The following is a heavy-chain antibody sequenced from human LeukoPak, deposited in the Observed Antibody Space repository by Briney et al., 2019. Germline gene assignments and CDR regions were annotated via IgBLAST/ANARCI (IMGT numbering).Heavy chain of an antibody. CDR2: ISAYNGNT. D-gene: IGHD1-26*01. Sequence: ASVKVSCKASGHTFTSYGISWVRQAPGQGLEWMGWISAYNGNTNYAQKLQGRVTMTTDTSTSTAYMELRSLRSDDTAVYYCARDRLSIVGATYHYWGQGTLVTVSS. V-gene: IGHV1-18*01. J-gene: IGHJ4*02. CDR3: ARDRLSIVGATYHY. CDR1: GHTFTSYG.